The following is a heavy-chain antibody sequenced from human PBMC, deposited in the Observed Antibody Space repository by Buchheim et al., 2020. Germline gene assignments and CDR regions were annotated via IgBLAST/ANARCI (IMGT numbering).Heavy chain of an antibody. Sequence: LLVESGGDLVQPGGSLRLSCAASTFTFSNHAMTWVRQAPGKGLEWVASIDISGANTYYADSVRGRFRISRDISKNTLDLQLTSLRPDDTALYYCAQELRPNDSWGPGTL. CDR2: IDISGANT. V-gene: IGHV3-23*04. J-gene: IGHJ4*02. CDR3: AQELRPNDS. CDR1: TFTFSNHA.